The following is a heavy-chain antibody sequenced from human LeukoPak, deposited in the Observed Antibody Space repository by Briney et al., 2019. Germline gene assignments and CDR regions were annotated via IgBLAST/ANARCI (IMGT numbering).Heavy chain of an antibody. V-gene: IGHV4-39*01. CDR1: GGSISVSDYY. CDR2: VYYNGDT. D-gene: IGHD3-10*01. CDR3: ARHRAHSDYIDY. J-gene: IGHJ4*02. Sequence: SETLSLTCTVSGGSISVSDYYWGWIRQPPGKGLEWIGSVYYNGDTYYNPSLRSRVTTSIDTSKNQFSLRLKSVTAADTSVYYCARHRAHSDYIDYWGQGTLVTVSS.